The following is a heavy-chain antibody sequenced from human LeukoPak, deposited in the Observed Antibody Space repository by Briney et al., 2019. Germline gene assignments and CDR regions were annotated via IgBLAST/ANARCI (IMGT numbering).Heavy chain of an antibody. CDR2: INSDGSTT. CDR1: GFTLSSYW. J-gene: IGHJ1*01. D-gene: IGHD3-22*01. V-gene: IGHV3-74*01. Sequence: GGSLRLSCAASGFTLSSYWMHWVRQAPGKGLVWVSRINSDGSTTIYADSVKGRFTISRDNAKNSLYLQMNSLRAEDTAVYYCATYSSLNRREFQYWGQGTLLTVSS. CDR3: ATYSSLNRREFQY.